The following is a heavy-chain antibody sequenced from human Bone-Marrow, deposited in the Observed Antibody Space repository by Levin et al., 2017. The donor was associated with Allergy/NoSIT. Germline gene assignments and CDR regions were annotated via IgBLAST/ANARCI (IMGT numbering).Heavy chain of an antibody. D-gene: IGHD5-24*01. CDR2: ASSTGST. CDR3: ARDPLLRDGYQEWDYYFDL. Sequence: PSETLSLTCTVSGDSVSNYYWSWIRQSAGKGLEWIGRASSTGSTNYNPSLQSRVTMSLDTSKSQLSLEVTSVTAADTAVYYCARDPLLRDGYQEWDYYFDLWGKGTQVTVSS. CDR1: GDSVSNYY. V-gene: IGHV4-4*07. J-gene: IGHJ4*02.